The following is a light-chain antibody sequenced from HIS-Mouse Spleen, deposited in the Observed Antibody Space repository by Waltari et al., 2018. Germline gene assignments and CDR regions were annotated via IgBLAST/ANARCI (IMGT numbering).Light chain of an antibody. Sequence: QSALTQPASVSGSPGQSITISCTGTSSDVGSYNLVSWYQQHPGKAPNLMIYEGSKRPSGVSNRFSGSKSGNTASLTISGLQAEDEADYYCCSYAGSSWVFGGGTKLTVL. CDR3: CSYAGSSWV. CDR1: SSDVGSYNL. J-gene: IGLJ3*02. CDR2: EGS. V-gene: IGLV2-23*01.